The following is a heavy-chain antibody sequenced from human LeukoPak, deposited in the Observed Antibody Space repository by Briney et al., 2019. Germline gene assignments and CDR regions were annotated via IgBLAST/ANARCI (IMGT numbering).Heavy chain of an antibody. J-gene: IGHJ5*02. Sequence: GGSLTLSCAASGFTFSSYAESWVRQAPGQGLERVSAISGGGGTTSYADSVKGRFTISRDNSKNKLYLQMNSLSAEDTAVYYCAKGELLYGDSRRFGRWGQGTLVTVSS. CDR3: AKGELLYGDSRRFGR. CDR1: GFTFSSYA. V-gene: IGHV3-23*01. CDR2: ISGGGGTT. D-gene: IGHD4-17*01.